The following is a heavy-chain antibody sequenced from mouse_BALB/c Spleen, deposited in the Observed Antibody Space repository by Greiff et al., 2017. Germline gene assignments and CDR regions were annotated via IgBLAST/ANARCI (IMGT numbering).Heavy chain of an antibody. D-gene: IGHD2-3*01. V-gene: IGHV5-6-3*01. Sequence: DVHLVESGGGLVQPGGSLKLSCAASGFTFSSYGMSWVRQTPDKRLELVATINSNGGSTYYPDSVKGRFTISRDNAKNTLYLQMSSLKSEDTAMYYCARERDLSWFAYWGQGTLVTVSA. CDR3: ARERDLSWFAY. J-gene: IGHJ3*01. CDR2: INSNGGST. CDR1: GFTFSSYG.